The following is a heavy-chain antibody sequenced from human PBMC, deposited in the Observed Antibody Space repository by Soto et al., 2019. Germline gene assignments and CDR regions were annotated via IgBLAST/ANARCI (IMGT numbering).Heavy chain of an antibody. CDR1: GGSVSSGSYY. Sequence: SETLSLTCTVSGGSVSSGSYYWSWIRQPPGKGLEWIGYIYYSGSTNYNPSLKSRVTISVDTSKNQFSLKLSSVTAADTAVYYCARDFLSGYETLYYYYGMDVWGQGTTVTDSS. CDR2: IYYSGST. CDR3: ARDFLSGYETLYYYYGMDV. J-gene: IGHJ6*02. V-gene: IGHV4-61*01. D-gene: IGHD5-12*01.